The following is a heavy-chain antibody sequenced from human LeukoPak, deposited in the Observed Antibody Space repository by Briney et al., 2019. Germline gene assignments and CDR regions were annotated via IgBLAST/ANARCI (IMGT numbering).Heavy chain of an antibody. J-gene: IGHJ4*02. CDR3: ASNGDSSGYYWGYFDY. Sequence: ASVKVSCNASGYTFTSYGINWVRQAPGQGLEWMGWISAYNGNTNYAQKLQGRVTMATDTSTSTAYMELRSLRSDDTAVYYCASNGDSSGYYWGYFDYWGQGTLVTASS. D-gene: IGHD3-22*01. V-gene: IGHV1-18*01. CDR1: GYTFTSYG. CDR2: ISAYNGNT.